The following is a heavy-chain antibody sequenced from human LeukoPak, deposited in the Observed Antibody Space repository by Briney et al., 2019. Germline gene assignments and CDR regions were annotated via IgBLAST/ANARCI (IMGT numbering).Heavy chain of an antibody. D-gene: IGHD4-17*01. CDR1: GGSFSGYY. Sequence: SETLSLTCAVYGGSFSGYYWSWIRQPPGKGLEWIWEINHSGSTNYNPSLKSRVTISVDTSKNQFSLKLSSVTAVDTAVYYCARKTTTGPTKAAFDIWGQGTMLTVSS. V-gene: IGHV4-34*01. CDR3: ARKTTTGPTKAAFDI. J-gene: IGHJ3*02. CDR2: INHSGST.